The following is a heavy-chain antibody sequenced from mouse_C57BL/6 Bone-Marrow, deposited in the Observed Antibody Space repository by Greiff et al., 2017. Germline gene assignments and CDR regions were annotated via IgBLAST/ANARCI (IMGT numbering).Heavy chain of an antibody. CDR3: ARGGYYGSSSYYFDY. J-gene: IGHJ2*01. CDR2: IDPSDSYT. CDR1: GYTFTSYW. Sequence: QVQLQQPGAELVKPGASVKLSCKASGYTFTSYWMQWVKQRPGQGLEWIGEIDPSDSYTNYNQKFQGKATLTVDTSSSTAYMQLRSMSSEDSAVYYCARGGYYGSSSYYFDYWGQGTTLTVSS. D-gene: IGHD1-1*01. V-gene: IGHV1-50*01.